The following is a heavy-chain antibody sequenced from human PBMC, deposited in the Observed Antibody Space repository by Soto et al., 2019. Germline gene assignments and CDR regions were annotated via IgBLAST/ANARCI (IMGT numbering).Heavy chain of an antibody. CDR1: GYTFTSYY. CDR3: ARDGWIQLWADEGYYYYGMDV. CDR2: INPSGGST. J-gene: IGHJ6*02. V-gene: IGHV1-46*01. Sequence: QVQLVQSGAEVKKPGASVKVSCKASGYTFTSYYMHWVRQAPGQGLEWMGIINPSGGSTSYAQKCPGRGTMTRETSTSTAHRELSSLRSEDTAVYYCARDGWIQLWADEGYYYYGMDVWGQGTTVTVPS. D-gene: IGHD5-18*01.